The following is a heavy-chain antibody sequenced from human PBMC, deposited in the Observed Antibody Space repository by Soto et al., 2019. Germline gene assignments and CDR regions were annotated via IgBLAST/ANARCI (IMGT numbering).Heavy chain of an antibody. CDR2: IKSDGSST. CDR1: GFTFSTYW. J-gene: IGHJ5*02. V-gene: IGHV3-74*01. CDR3: ARSDWFDP. Sequence: WGSLRLSCAASGFTFSTYWMHWVLQAPGKGLVWVSRIKSDGSSTSYADSVKGRFTISRDNAKNTLYLQMNSLRVEDTAVYYCARSDWFDPWGQGTLVTVSS.